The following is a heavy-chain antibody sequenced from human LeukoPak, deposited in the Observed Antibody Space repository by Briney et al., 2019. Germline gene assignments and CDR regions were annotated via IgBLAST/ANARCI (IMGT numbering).Heavy chain of an antibody. J-gene: IGHJ4*02. Sequence: GGSLRLSCAASGFSFSNYWMHWVRQAPGKGLVWVTRMNSDGSATYYADSVQGRFTISRDNAKNTLYLQVNSLRAEDTAMYFCAKGPNYFDSWGQGTLVTVSS. V-gene: IGHV3-74*01. CDR1: GFSFSNYW. CDR3: AKGPNYFDS. CDR2: MNSDGSAT.